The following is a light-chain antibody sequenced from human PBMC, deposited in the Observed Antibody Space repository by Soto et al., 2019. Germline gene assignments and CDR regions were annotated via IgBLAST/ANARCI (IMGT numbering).Light chain of an antibody. CDR1: QSISNY. CDR2: DAS. CDR3: QQRSNWPPLT. J-gene: IGKJ4*01. Sequence: EIVLTQSPATLSLSPGERATLSCRASQSISNYLVWYQQKPGQAPRLLIYDASNRATGIPARFSGSGSRTDFTLTISSLEPEDFAIYYCQQRSNWPPLTFGGGTKVEIK. V-gene: IGKV3-11*01.